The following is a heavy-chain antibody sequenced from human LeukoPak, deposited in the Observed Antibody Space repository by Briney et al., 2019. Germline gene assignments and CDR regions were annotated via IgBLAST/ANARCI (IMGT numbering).Heavy chain of an antibody. Sequence: QPGGSLRLSCAASGFTFSSYSMNWVRQAPGKGLEWVSYISSSSSTVYYADSVKGRFTISRDNAKNSLYLQMNSLRAEDTAVYYCAKAPRGEQWQIDYWGQGTLVTVSS. D-gene: IGHD6-19*01. CDR2: ISSSSSTV. V-gene: IGHV3-48*01. J-gene: IGHJ4*02. CDR1: GFTFSSYS. CDR3: AKAPRGEQWQIDY.